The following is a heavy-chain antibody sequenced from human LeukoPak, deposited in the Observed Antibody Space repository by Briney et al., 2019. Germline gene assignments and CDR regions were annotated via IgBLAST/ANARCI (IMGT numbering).Heavy chain of an antibody. V-gene: IGHV3-48*01. J-gene: IGHJ4*02. Sequence: GGSLRLSCAASGFTFTKYSMHWVRQTPEKGLEWVSYISSGSTTIYYTDSVKGRFTISRDNAKNSLYLQMNSLRAEDTAVYYCARRESTTMVRGGVDYWGQGTLVTVSS. CDR1: GFTFTKYS. D-gene: IGHD3-10*01. CDR3: ARRESTTMVRGGVDY. CDR2: ISSGSTTI.